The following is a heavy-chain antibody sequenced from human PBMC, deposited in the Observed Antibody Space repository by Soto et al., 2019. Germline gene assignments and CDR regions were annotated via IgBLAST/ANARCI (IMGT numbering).Heavy chain of an antibody. D-gene: IGHD3-3*01. CDR1: GGSISSSSYY. CDR2: IYYSGST. Sequence: SETLSLTCTVSGGSISSSSYYWGWIRQPPGKGLEWIGSIYYSGSTYYNPSLKSRVTISVDTSKNQFSLKLSSVTAADTAVYYCARGHGYYDFWSGPTYDWFDPWGQGTLVTVSS. J-gene: IGHJ5*02. V-gene: IGHV4-39*01. CDR3: ARGHGYYDFWSGPTYDWFDP.